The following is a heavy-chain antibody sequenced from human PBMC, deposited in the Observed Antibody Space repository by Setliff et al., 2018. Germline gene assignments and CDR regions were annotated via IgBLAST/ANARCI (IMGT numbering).Heavy chain of an antibody. CDR2: ISAYNGNT. J-gene: IGHJ6*03. D-gene: IGHD5-18*01. Sequence: RASVKVSCKASGYISTSYGITWVRQAPGQGLEWMGRISAYNGNTIYAQKFQGRVTVTTDTSTSTAYMELSSLRSEDTAVYYCVREGVDTRSSTDYRYYMDVWGKGTTVTVSS. V-gene: IGHV1-18*01. CDR3: VREGVDTRSSTDYRYYMDV. CDR1: GYISTSYG.